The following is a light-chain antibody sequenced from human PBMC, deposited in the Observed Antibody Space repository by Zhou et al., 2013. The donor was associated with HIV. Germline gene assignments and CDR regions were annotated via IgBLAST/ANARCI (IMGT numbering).Light chain of an antibody. Sequence: EIVMTQSPATLSVSLGERVTLSCRASQAITNDVAWYQQKRGQAPRVLLYGAVTRVAGVPARFSGSGSGTEFSLTISSLQSEDFAVYYCHQYENWRTFGQGTKVEIK. V-gene: IGKV3D-15*01. CDR1: QAITND. CDR3: HQYENWRT. CDR2: GAV. J-gene: IGKJ1*01.